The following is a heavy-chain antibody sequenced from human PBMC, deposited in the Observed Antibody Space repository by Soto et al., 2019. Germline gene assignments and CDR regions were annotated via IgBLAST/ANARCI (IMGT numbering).Heavy chain of an antibody. D-gene: IGHD2-8*02. CDR3: AGEAYSGGVGHVDGWVFDI. CDR1: GGSISSYY. CDR2: IYYSGST. J-gene: IGHJ3*02. Sequence: SETLSLTCTVSGGSISSYYWSWIRQPPGKGLEWIGYIYYSGSTNYNPSLKSRVTISVDTSKNQFSLNLTSVTAPATAPSYFAGEAYSGGVGHVDGWVFDIWGKGKMVTVSS. V-gene: IGHV4-59*01.